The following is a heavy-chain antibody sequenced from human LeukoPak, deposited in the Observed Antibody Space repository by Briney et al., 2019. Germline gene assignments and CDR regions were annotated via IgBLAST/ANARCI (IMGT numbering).Heavy chain of an antibody. CDR3: ARNDYSILSGYDY. Sequence: PGGSLRLSCAASGFTFSSYSMNWVRQAPGKGLEWVSSISSSSSYIYYADSVKGRFTISRDNAKNSLYLQMDSLRAEDTAVFFCARNDYSILSGYDYWGQGTLVTVSS. J-gene: IGHJ4*02. CDR1: GFTFSSYS. V-gene: IGHV3-21*01. D-gene: IGHD4-11*01. CDR2: ISSSSSYI.